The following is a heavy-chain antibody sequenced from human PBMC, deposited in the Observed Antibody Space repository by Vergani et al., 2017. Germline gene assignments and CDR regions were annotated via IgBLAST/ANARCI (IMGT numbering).Heavy chain of an antibody. CDR1: GFTFSSYA. J-gene: IGHJ6*03. Sequence: VQLLESGGGLVQPGGSLRLSCAASGFTFSSYAMHWVRQAPGKGLEWVAVISYDGSNKYYADSVKGRFTISRDNSKNTLYLQMNSLRAEDTAVYYCARDRGCSSTSCYIDYMDVWGKGTTVTVSS. V-gene: IGHV3-30-3*01. CDR3: ARDRGCSSTSCYIDYMDV. CDR2: ISYDGSNK. D-gene: IGHD2-2*02.